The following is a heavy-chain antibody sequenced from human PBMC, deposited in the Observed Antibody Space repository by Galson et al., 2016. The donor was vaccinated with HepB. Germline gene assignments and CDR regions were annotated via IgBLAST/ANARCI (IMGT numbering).Heavy chain of an antibody. CDR2: MNPNGGDT. D-gene: IGHD5-12*01. CDR1: GYTFSSYD. CDR3: ARPYVVGYSGYYYYGLDV. V-gene: IGHV1-8*01. J-gene: IGHJ6*02. Sequence: SVKVSCKASGYTFSSYDINWVRQATGQGLEWMGWMNPNGGDTGSAQKFQGRVTMTRNTSISTAYMELSSLRSEDTAMYYCARPYVVGYSGYYYYGLDVWGLGTTVTVSS.